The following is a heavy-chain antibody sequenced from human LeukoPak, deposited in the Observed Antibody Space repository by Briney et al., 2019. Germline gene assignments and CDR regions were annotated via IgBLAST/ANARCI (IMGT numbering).Heavy chain of an antibody. CDR1: GYTFTSYG. D-gene: IGHD1-26*01. J-gene: IGHJ6*04. CDR2: ISAYNGNT. Sequence: ASVKVSCKASGYTFTSYGISWVRQAPGQGLEWMGWISAYNGNTNYAQKLQGRVTMTTDTSTSTAYMELRSLRSDDTAVYYCAGNQYSGSYSPRDGMDVWGKGTTVTVSS. CDR3: AGNQYSGSYSPRDGMDV. V-gene: IGHV1-18*01.